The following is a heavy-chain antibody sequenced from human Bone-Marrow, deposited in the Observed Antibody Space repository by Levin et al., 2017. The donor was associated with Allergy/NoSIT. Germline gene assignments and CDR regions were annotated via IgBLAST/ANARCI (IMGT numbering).Heavy chain of an antibody. CDR3: AKGGGGYYYYYYMDV. V-gene: IGHV3-23*01. Sequence: GESLKISCAASGFTFSSYAMSWVRQAPGKGLEWVSAISGSGGSTYYADSVKGRFTISRDNSKNTLYLQMNSLRAEDTAVYYCAKGGGGYYYYYYMDVWGKGTTVTVSS. CDR2: ISGSGGST. D-gene: IGHD3-16*01. J-gene: IGHJ6*03. CDR1: GFTFSSYA.